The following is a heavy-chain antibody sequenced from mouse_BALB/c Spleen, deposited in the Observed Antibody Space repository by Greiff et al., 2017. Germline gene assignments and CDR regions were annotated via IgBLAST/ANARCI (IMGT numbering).Heavy chain of an antibody. Sequence: EVKLVESGGGLVKPGGSLKLSCAASGFTFSDYYMYWVRQTPEKRLEWVATISDGGSYTYYPDSVKGRFTISRDNAKNNLYLQMSSLKSEDTAMYYCAREGDVGAMDYWGQGTSVTVSS. CDR2: ISDGGSYT. D-gene: IGHD3-3*01. CDR1: GFTFSDYY. V-gene: IGHV5-4*02. J-gene: IGHJ4*01. CDR3: AREGDVGAMDY.